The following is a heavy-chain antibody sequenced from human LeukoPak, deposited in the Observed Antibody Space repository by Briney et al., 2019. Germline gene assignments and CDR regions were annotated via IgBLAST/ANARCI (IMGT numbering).Heavy chain of an antibody. CDR1: GFTLSTYA. D-gene: IGHD6-13*01. CDR2: IKQDGSEK. CDR3: TREAAAGIDY. V-gene: IGHV3-7*01. J-gene: IGHJ4*02. Sequence: PGGSLRLSCAASGFTLSTYAMSWVRQAPGKGLEWVANIKQDGSEKYYLDSVKGRFTISRDNAKNSLYLQMNSLRAEDTAVYFCTREAAAGIDYWGQGTLVTVSS.